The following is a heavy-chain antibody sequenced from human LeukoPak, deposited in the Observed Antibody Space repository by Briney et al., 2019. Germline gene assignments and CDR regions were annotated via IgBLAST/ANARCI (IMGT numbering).Heavy chain of an antibody. V-gene: IGHV1-2*02. CDR2: INPNSGGT. Sequence: GASVKVSCKASGYTFTNYGITWVRQAPGQGLEWMGWINPNSGGTNYAQKFQGRVTMTRDTSISTAYMELSRLRSDDTAVYYCARTLGTMVRGVMIYWGQGTLVTVSS. CDR3: ARTLGTMVRGVMIY. J-gene: IGHJ4*02. D-gene: IGHD3-10*01. CDR1: GYTFTNYG.